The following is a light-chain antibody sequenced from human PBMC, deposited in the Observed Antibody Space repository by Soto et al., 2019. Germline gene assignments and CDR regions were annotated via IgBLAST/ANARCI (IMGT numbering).Light chain of an antibody. CDR2: GAS. V-gene: IGKV3-20*01. CDR1: QTVSRSY. J-gene: IGKJ4*01. CDR3: QQYGSSTLT. Sequence: EIVLTQSPGTLSLSPGETATLSCRVSQTVSRSYLAWYQQTHGQAPRLXIYGASSRETGIPDRFSGSGAGTDCTRTISRLEPADFAVDDCQQYGSSTLTFGGGTKVDIK.